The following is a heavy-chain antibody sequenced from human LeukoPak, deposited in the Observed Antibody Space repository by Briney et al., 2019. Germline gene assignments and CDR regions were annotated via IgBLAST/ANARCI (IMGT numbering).Heavy chain of an antibody. D-gene: IGHD3-22*01. V-gene: IGHV4-30-4*01. J-gene: IGHJ4*02. CDR2: IYYSGST. CDR3: ARGDSSGYYFDY. Sequence: SQTLSLTCTVSGGSISSGDYYWSWIRQPPGKGLEWIGYIYYSGSTYYNPSLKSRVTRSVDTSKNQFSLELSSVTAADTAVYYCARGDSSGYYFDYWGQGTLVTVSS. CDR1: GGSISSGDYY.